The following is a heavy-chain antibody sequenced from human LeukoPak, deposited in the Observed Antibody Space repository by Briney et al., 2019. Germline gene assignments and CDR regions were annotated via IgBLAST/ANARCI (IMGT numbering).Heavy chain of an antibody. Sequence: SETLSLTCAVYGGSFSGYYWSWIRQPPGKGLEWIGEINHSGSTNYNPSLKSRVTISVDTSKNQFSLKLSSVTAADTAVYYCARGPAAAGIFYYYYGMDVWGQGTTVTVSS. CDR2: INHSGST. D-gene: IGHD6-13*01. J-gene: IGHJ6*02. CDR1: GGSFSGYY. V-gene: IGHV4-34*01. CDR3: ARGPAAAGIFYYYYGMDV.